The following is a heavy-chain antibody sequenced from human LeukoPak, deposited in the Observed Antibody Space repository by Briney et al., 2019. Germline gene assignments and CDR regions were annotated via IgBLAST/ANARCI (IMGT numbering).Heavy chain of an antibody. CDR2: INHSGST. D-gene: IGHD1-14*01. CDR3: ARGQYNTRDFDY. J-gene: IGHJ4*02. Sequence: SETLSLTCAVYGGSFSGYYWSWIRQPPGKGLEWIGEINHSGSTNYNPSLMSRVTISVDTSKNQFSLKLSSVTAADTAVFYCARGQYNTRDFDYWGQGTLVTVSS. CDR1: GGSFSGYY. V-gene: IGHV4-34*01.